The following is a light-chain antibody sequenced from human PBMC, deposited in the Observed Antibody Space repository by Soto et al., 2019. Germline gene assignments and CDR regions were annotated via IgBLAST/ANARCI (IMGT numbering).Light chain of an antibody. CDR2: RAS. J-gene: IGKJ1*01. Sequence: DIQMRQARSALSGSGADRVTITCRASQTISSWLAWYQQTKGKAPKILIYRASNLQSGVPSRFRGSGSGTECTLPISRLQTDDFETYYCQQYNSYPWTFGQGTKVDIK. CDR1: QTISSW. V-gene: IGKV1-5*03. CDR3: QQYNSYPWT.